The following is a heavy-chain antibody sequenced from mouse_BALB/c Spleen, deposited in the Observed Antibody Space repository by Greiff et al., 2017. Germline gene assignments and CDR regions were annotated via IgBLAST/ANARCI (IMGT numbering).Heavy chain of an antibody. Sequence: VQLQQSGAELVRPGTSVKVSCKASGYAFTNYLIEWVKQRPGQGLEWIGVINPGSGGTNYNEKFKGKATLTADKSSSTAYMQLSSLTSDDSAVYFCARGRCNYYFDYWGQGTTLTVSS. J-gene: IGHJ2*01. V-gene: IGHV1-54*01. D-gene: IGHD2-1*01. CDR3: ARGRCNYYFDY. CDR2: INPGSGGT. CDR1: GYAFTNYL.